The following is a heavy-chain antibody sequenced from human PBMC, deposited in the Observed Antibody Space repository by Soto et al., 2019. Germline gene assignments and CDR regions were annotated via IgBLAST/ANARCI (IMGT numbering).Heavy chain of an antibody. CDR1: GGSISSGGYY. CDR3: ARETYGDYGLFDD. V-gene: IGHV4-31*03. CDR2: IYYSGST. D-gene: IGHD4-17*01. Sequence: SETLSLTCTVSGGSISSGGYYWSWIRQHPGKGLEWIGYIYYSGSTYYNPSLKSRVTISVDTSKNQFSLKLSSVTAADTAVYYCARETYGDYGLFDDWGQGTLVTVSS. J-gene: IGHJ4*02.